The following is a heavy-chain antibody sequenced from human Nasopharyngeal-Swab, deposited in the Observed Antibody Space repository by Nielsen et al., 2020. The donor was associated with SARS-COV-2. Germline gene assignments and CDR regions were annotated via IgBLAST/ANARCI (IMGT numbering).Heavy chain of an antibody. CDR3: ARPYSGSYMGAFDI. D-gene: IGHD1-26*01. CDR1: GFTFSSYA. Sequence: GGSLRLSCAASGFTFSSYAMHWVRQAPGKGLEWVAVISYDGSNKYYADSVKGRFTISRDNSKNTLYLQMNSLRAEDTAVYYCARPYSGSYMGAFDIWGQGTMVTVSS. J-gene: IGHJ3*02. V-gene: IGHV3-30*04. CDR2: ISYDGSNK.